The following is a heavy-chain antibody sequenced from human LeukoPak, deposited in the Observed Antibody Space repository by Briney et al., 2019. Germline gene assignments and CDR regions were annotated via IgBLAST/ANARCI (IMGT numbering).Heavy chain of an antibody. CDR3: ARAPSEIGGYYPEYFRH. CDR1: GFTLSSYW. CDR2: IKSDGRT. J-gene: IGHJ1*01. V-gene: IGHV3-74*01. D-gene: IGHD3-22*01. Sequence: GGSLRLSCAASGFTLSSYWMHWVRQAPGKGLVWVSRIKSDGRTNYADSVKGRFTISRDSAKNTVSLQMNSLRAEDTGVYYCARAPSEIGGYYPEYFRHWGQGTLVIVLS.